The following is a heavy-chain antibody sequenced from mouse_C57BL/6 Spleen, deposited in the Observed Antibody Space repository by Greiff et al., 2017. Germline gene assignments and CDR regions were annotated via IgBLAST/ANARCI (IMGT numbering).Heavy chain of an antibody. CDR2: IDPSDSYT. D-gene: IGHD2-4*01. CDR1: GYTFTSYW. CDR3: ASGRAYYDYEGYAMDY. Sequence: VQLQQPGAELVMPGASVKLSCKASGYTFTSYWMHWVKQRPGQGLEWIGEIDPSDSYTNYNQKFKGKSTLTVDKSSSTAYMQLSSLTSEDAAVYYCASGRAYYDYEGYAMDYWGQGTSVTVSS. J-gene: IGHJ4*01. V-gene: IGHV1-69*01.